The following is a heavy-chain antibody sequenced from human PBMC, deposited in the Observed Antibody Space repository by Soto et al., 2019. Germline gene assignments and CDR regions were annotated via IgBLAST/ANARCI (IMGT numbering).Heavy chain of an antibody. V-gene: IGHV3-23*01. D-gene: IGHD1-26*01. CDR2: ISGSGGST. CDR3: ARGPKVSDSSLELRWYFDY. Sequence: GGSLRLSCAASGFTFSSYAMSWVRQAPGKGLEWVSAISGSGGSTYYADSGKGRFTISRNNSKTTLNLQMNSLRAKDTAVYTGARGPKVSDSSLELRWYFDYWGQGTLVTVSS. CDR1: GFTFSSYA. J-gene: IGHJ4*02.